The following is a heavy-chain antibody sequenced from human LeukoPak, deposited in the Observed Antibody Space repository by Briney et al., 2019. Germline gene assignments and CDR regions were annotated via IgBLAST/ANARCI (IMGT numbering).Heavy chain of an antibody. J-gene: IGHJ6*03. CDR2: ISGSGSNT. CDR1: GFIFSSYA. D-gene: IGHD1-7*01. V-gene: IGHV3-23*01. Sequence: HPGGSLRLSCAASGFIFSSYAMTWVRQAPGKGLEWVSAISGSGSNTYYADSVKGRFTISRGNSKDTLYLQMNSLRAEDTAIYYCAKLGGPYNWDYAGLNYMDVWGKGTTFTVSS. CDR3: AKLGGPYNWDYAGLNYMDV.